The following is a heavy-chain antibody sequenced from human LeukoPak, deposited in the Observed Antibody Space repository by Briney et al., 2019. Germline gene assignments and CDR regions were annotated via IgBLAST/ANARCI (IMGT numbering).Heavy chain of an antibody. V-gene: IGHV3-53*01. CDR2: IHIGGNT. CDR3: TRDLNSGGSC. Sequence: LVSVIHIGGNTYYADSVKGRFTISRDNSKNTLYLQMNSLRAEDTAVYYCTRDLNSGGSCWGQGTLVTVSS. D-gene: IGHD2-15*01. J-gene: IGHJ4*02.